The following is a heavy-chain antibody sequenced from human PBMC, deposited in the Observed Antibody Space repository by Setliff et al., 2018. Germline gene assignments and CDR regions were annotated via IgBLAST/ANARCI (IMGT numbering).Heavy chain of an antibody. Sequence: ASVKVSCKASGYTFTSYYMHWVRQAPGQGLEWMGIINPSGGSTSYAQKFQGRVTITRDMSTSTAYMELSSLRSEDTAVYYCAAAELGYSSYDAFDIWGQGTMVTVSS. J-gene: IGHJ3*02. CDR2: INPSGGST. CDR1: GYTFTSYY. CDR3: AAAELGYSSYDAFDI. D-gene: IGHD3-22*01. V-gene: IGHV1-46*01.